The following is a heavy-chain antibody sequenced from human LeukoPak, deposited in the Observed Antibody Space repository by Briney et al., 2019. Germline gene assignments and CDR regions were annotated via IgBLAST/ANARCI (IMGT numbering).Heavy chain of an antibody. V-gene: IGHV3-66*02. J-gene: IGHJ4*02. CDR2: IYVGGGPT. Sequence: GGSLRLSCAASGLTVSNNYMSWVRQAPGKGLEWVSVIYVGGGPTYYADSVRGRFTISRDNSKNTVYLQMNSLRPEDTAVYYCARDFSPGYSSGWYYSYWGQGTLVTVSS. D-gene: IGHD6-19*01. CDR3: ARDFSPGYSSGWYYSY. CDR1: GLTVSNNY.